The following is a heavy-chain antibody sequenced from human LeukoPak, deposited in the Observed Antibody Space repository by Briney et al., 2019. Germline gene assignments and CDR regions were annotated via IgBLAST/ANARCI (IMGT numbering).Heavy chain of an antibody. D-gene: IGHD5-12*01. CDR2: IWYDGSNK. Sequence: GGSLRLSCAASGFTFSSYGMHWVRQAPGKGLEWVAVIWYDGSNKYYADSVKGRFTISRDNSKNTLYLQMNSLRAEDTAVYYCASPYSGYDYDAFDIWGQGTMVTASS. V-gene: IGHV3-33*01. CDR1: GFTFSSYG. J-gene: IGHJ3*02. CDR3: ASPYSGYDYDAFDI.